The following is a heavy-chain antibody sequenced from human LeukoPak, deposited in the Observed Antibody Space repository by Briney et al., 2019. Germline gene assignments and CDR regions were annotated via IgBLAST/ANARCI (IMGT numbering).Heavy chain of an antibody. CDR2: ISSSGSTI. CDR3: AGGYCSSTSCYTHYYYYGMDV. D-gene: IGHD2-2*02. J-gene: IGHJ6*02. Sequence: PGGSLRLSCAASGFTFSSYEMNWVRQAPGKGLEWVSYISSSGSTIYYADSVKGRFTISRDNAKNSLYLQMNSLRAEDTAVYYCAGGYCSSTSCYTHYYYYGMDVWGQGTTVTVSS. CDR1: GFTFSSYE. V-gene: IGHV3-48*03.